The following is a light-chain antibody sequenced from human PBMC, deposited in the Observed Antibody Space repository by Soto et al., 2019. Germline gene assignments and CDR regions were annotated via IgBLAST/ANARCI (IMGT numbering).Light chain of an antibody. CDR3: CSYAGTTHV. V-gene: IGLV2-11*01. J-gene: IGLJ1*01. Sequence: QSVLTQPPSVSGSPGQSVTISCTGTSSDVGGYNYVSWYQQLPGKAPKLMIYDVSKRPSGVPDRFSGSNSGNTASLTISGLQAEDEADYYCCSYAGTTHVFGTGTKVPS. CDR1: SSDVGGYNY. CDR2: DVS.